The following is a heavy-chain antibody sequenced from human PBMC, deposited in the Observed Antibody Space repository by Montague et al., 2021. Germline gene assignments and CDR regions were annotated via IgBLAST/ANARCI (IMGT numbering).Heavy chain of an antibody. CDR1: GDSISSYEYY. D-gene: IGHD3-10*01. Sequence: SETLSLTCSVSGDSISSYEYYWTWIRQPAGMGLEGIGRVYKRGDTNTNPSLRIRLSLSMDTSKNHFSLTLTSVTAADTSVCFCARDLPVVEPWVGEHKGAFDIWGQGTMVTVSS. CDR3: ARDLPVVEPWVGEHKGAFDI. V-gene: IGHV4-4*07. CDR2: VYKRGDT. J-gene: IGHJ3*02.